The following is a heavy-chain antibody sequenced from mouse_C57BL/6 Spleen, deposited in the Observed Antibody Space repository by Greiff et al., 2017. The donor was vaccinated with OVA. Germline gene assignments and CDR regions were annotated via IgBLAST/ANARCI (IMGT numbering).Heavy chain of an antibody. V-gene: IGHV3-6*01. Sequence: EVKVEESGPGLVKPSQSLSLTCSVTGYSITSGYYWNWIRQFPGNKLEWMGYISYDGSNNYNPSLKNRISITRDTSKNQFFLKLNSVTTEDTATYYCARGGGRALDYWGQGTTLTVSS. CDR3: ARGGGRALDY. CDR2: ISYDGSN. J-gene: IGHJ2*01. CDR1: GYSITSGYY. D-gene: IGHD3-3*01.